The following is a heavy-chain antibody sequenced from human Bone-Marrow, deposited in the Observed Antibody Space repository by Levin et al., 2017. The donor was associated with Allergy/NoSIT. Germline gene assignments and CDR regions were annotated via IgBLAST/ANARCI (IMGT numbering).Heavy chain of an antibody. CDR1: GLTFRNDA. Sequence: GESLKISCATSGLTFRNDAMTWVRQAPGKGLEWVSTLTASGGRTYYADSVRGRFTISRDNSKKTLYLQMNSLRGEDTAIYYCAKDGPKYSNSWYFEYWGQGTLVTVSS. J-gene: IGHJ4*02. V-gene: IGHV3-23*01. D-gene: IGHD6-13*01. CDR3: AKDGPKYSNSWYFEY. CDR2: LTASGGRT.